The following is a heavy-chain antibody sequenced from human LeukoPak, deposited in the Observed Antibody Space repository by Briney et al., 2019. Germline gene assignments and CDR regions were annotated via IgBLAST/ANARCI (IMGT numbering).Heavy chain of an antibody. D-gene: IGHD3-10*01. Sequence: SETLSLTCTVSGGSISSYYWSWIRQPPGKGLEWVGYIYYNGNTNYNPSLKSRVTISVDTSKNQFSLKLSPVTAADTAVYYCARHRGYLAWFYFDYWGQGTLVTVSS. CDR3: ARHRGYLAWFYFDY. CDR2: IYYNGNT. J-gene: IGHJ4*02. V-gene: IGHV4-59*08. CDR1: GGSISSYY.